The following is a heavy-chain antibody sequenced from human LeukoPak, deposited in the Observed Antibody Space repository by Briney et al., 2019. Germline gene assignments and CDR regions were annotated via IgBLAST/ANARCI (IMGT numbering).Heavy chain of an antibody. Sequence: AGGSLRLSCAASGFTFSSYSMNWVRQAPGKGLEWVSSISSSSYIYYADSVKGRFTISRDNAKNSLYLQMNSLRAEDTAVYYCARDEGSSPSLDYWGQGTLVTVSS. CDR2: ISSSSYI. CDR1: GFTFSSYS. D-gene: IGHD6-6*01. J-gene: IGHJ4*02. V-gene: IGHV3-21*01. CDR3: ARDEGSSPSLDY.